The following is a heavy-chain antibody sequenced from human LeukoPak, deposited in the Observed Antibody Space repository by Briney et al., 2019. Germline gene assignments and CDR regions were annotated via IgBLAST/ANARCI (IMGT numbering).Heavy chain of an antibody. V-gene: IGHV1-18*01. Sequence: ASVKVSCKASGYTFTSYGISWVRQAPGQGLEWMGWISAYNGNTNYAQKLQGRVTMTRDMSTSTVYMELSSLRSEDTVVYYCARGVDYDILTGPDYWGQGTLVTVSS. CDR3: ARGVDYDILTGPDY. J-gene: IGHJ4*02. D-gene: IGHD3-9*01. CDR2: ISAYNGNT. CDR1: GYTFTSYG.